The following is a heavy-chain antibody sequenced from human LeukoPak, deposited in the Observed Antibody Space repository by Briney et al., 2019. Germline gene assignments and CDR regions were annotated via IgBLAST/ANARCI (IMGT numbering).Heavy chain of an antibody. D-gene: IGHD1-14*01. CDR3: ARAGTIDDAFDI. CDR2: INPNSGGT. Sequence: ASVKVSCKASGYTFTGYYMYWVRQAPGQGLEWMGWINPNSGGTNYAQKFQGRVTMTRDTSISTAYMELSRLRSDDTAVYYCARAGTIDDAFDIWGQGTMVTVSS. V-gene: IGHV1-2*02. J-gene: IGHJ3*02. CDR1: GYTFTGYY.